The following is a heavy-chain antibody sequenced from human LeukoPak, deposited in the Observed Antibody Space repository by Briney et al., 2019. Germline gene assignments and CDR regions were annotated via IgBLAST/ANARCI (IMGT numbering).Heavy chain of an antibody. V-gene: IGHV4-34*01. CDR2: INHSGST. CDR3: ARRPTYYYDSSGYYYAQYNWFDP. Sequence: PSETLSLTCAVYGGSFSGYYWSWIRQPPGKGLEWIGEINHSGSTNYNPSLKSRVTISVDTSKNQFSLKLSSVTAADTAVYYCARRPTYYYDSSGYYYAQYNWFDPWGQGTLVTVSS. J-gene: IGHJ5*02. D-gene: IGHD3-22*01. CDR1: GGSFSGYY.